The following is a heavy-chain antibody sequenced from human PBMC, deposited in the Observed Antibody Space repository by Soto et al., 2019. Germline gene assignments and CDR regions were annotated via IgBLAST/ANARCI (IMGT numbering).Heavy chain of an antibody. V-gene: IGHV1-46*03. D-gene: IGHD4-17*01. Sequence: QVQLVQSGAEVKKPGASVKVSCKASGYTFTKYYVHWVRQAPGQGLEWMGLINPSGGGTTYAQKCKGRVTLTRDTSTSTGYMELTSLRPEDTAVYYCAKEGGWDYGDLAGYFDYWGQGTLVTVSS. J-gene: IGHJ4*02. CDR2: INPSGGGT. CDR1: GYTFTKYY. CDR3: AKEGGWDYGDLAGYFDY.